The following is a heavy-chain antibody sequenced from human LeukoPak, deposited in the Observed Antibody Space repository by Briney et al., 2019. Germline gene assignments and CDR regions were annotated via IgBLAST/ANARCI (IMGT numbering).Heavy chain of an antibody. V-gene: IGHV3-23*01. CDR3: AKEGSSGSYPSGEFDY. CDR2: ISGSGGSA. CDR1: GFTFSSYA. J-gene: IGHJ4*02. Sequence: GGSLRLSCAASGFTFSSYAMSWVRQAPGKGLEWVSAISGSGGSAYYADSVKGRFTISRDNSKNTLYLQMNSLRAEDTAVYYCAKEGSSGSYPSGEFDYWGQGTLVTVSS. D-gene: IGHD1-26*01.